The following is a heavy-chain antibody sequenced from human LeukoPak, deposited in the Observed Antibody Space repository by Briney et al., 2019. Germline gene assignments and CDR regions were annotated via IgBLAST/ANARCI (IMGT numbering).Heavy chain of an antibody. V-gene: IGHV3-7*01. D-gene: IGHD5-24*01. CDR2: IKQDGSEE. CDR3: ARFKMGTDDAFDI. CDR1: GFTFSSYW. J-gene: IGHJ3*02. Sequence: GGSLRLSCAASGFTFSSYWMSWVRQAPGKGLEWVANIKQDGSEEYYVDSVKGRFTISRDNAKNSLYLQMNSLRAEDTAVYYCARFKMGTDDAFDIWGQGTMVTVSS.